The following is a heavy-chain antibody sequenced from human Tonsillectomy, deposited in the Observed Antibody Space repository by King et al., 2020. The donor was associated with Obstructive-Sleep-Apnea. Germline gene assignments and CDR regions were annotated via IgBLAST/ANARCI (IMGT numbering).Heavy chain of an antibody. D-gene: IGHD2-21*02. V-gene: IGHV1-69*01. CDR1: GGTLRSYA. Sequence: QLVQSGAEVKKPGSSVKVSCKASGGTLRSYAISWVRQAPGQGLEWMGGIIPMFDSTNYAQKFQGRVTITADESTSTAYMELSSLRSEDTALYYCARANCGGDCHSGYYYVMDVWGQGTAVTVSS. J-gene: IGHJ6*02. CDR2: IIPMFDST. CDR3: ARANCGGDCHSGYYYVMDV.